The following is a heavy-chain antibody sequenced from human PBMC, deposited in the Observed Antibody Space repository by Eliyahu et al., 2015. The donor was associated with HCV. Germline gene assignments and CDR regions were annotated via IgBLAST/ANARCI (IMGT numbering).Heavy chain of an antibody. CDR1: GLTFSGTA. J-gene: IGHJ4*02. V-gene: IGHV3-73*02. CDR2: IRNKADNYVT. Sequence: EVQLVESGGGLVQPGGSLKLSCATSGLTFSGTAVHWVRQAPGKGLEWVGRIRNKADNYVTAYAASVEGRFTISRDDSRNTAYLQMNSLKTEDTAVYFCAKNWGMYYFDYWGQGTLVTXSS. CDR3: AKNWGMYYFDY. D-gene: IGHD7-27*01.